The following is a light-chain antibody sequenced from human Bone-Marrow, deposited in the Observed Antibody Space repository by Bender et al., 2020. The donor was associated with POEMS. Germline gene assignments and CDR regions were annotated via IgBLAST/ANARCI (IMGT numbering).Light chain of an antibody. Sequence: QSVLTQPPSSSGTPGQRVTISCSGSNSNIGTTAVNRYQQFPGTAPKLLIYSDNHRPSGVPDRFYAFKSGTSASLAISGLQSEDGADYYCAGWHARLRGGMFGGGTKLTVL. J-gene: IGLJ3*02. CDR3: AGWHARLRGGM. CDR2: SDN. V-gene: IGLV1-44*01. CDR1: NSNIGTTA.